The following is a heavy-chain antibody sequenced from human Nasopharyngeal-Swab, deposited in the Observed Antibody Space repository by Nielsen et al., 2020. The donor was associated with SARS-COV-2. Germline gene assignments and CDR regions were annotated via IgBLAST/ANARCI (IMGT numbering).Heavy chain of an antibody. CDR3: AKDPRGAVAGST. CDR2: ISGSGGST. Sequence: GGSLRLSCAASGFTFSGYAMSWVRQAPGKGLEWVSAISGSGGSTYYADSVKGRFTISRDNSKNSLYLQMNSLRTEDTALYYCAKDPRGAVAGSTWGQGTLVTVSS. J-gene: IGHJ5*02. CDR1: GFTFSGYA. D-gene: IGHD6-19*01. V-gene: IGHV3-43*02.